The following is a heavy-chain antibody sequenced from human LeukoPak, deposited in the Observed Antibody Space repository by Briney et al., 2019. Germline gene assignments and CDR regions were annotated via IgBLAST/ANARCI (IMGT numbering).Heavy chain of an antibody. CDR3: ARERAYYYGSGSDI. CDR2: INPSGGST. V-gene: IGHV1-46*01. CDR1: GYTFTSYY. D-gene: IGHD3-10*01. J-gene: IGHJ3*02. Sequence: ASVKVSCKASGYTFTSYYMHWVRQAPGQGLEWMGIINPSGGSTSYAQKLQGRVTMTTDTSTSTAYMELRSLRSDDTAVYYCARERAYYYGSGSDIWGQGTMVTVSS.